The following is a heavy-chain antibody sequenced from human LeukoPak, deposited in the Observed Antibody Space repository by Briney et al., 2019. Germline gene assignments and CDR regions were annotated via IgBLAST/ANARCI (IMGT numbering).Heavy chain of an antibody. CDR1: GFTFSSYS. D-gene: IGHD3-22*01. V-gene: IGHV3-9*01. Sequence: GGSLRLSCAASGFTFSSYSMNWVRQAPGKGLEWVSGISWNSGSIGYADSVKGRFTISRDNAKNSLYLQMNSLRAEDTALYYCAKDHYDSSGYYYSLTFDIWGQGTMVTVSS. CDR3: AKDHYDSSGYYYSLTFDI. CDR2: ISWNSGSI. J-gene: IGHJ3*02.